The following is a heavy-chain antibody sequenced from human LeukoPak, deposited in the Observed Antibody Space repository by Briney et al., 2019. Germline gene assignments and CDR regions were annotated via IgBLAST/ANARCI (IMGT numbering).Heavy chain of an antibody. CDR1: DYTFTIYG. CDR2: INTYNGYT. Sequence: ASVKVSCKAADYTFTIYGISWIRQAPGQGLERVRWINTYNGYTNYAQKLQGRVTMTTDTSTSTAYMELRSLRSDDTALYYCARRASGELRIFYYWGQGTLVTVSS. V-gene: IGHV1-18*01. D-gene: IGHD1-26*01. CDR3: ARRASGELRIFYY. J-gene: IGHJ4*02.